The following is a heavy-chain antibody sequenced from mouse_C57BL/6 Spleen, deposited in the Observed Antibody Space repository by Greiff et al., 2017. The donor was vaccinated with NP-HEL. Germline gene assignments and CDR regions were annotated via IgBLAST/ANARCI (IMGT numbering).Heavy chain of an antibody. Sequence: VQLQQSGAELVRPGSSVKLSCKASGYTFTSYWMDWVKQRPGQGLEWIGNIYPSDSETHYNQKFKDKATLTVDKSSSTAYMQLSSLTSEDSAVYYCARKSNPLAMDYWGQGTSVTVSS. CDR1: GYTFTSYW. V-gene: IGHV1-61*01. J-gene: IGHJ4*01. CDR2: IYPSDSET. CDR3: ARKSNPLAMDY. D-gene: IGHD2-5*01.